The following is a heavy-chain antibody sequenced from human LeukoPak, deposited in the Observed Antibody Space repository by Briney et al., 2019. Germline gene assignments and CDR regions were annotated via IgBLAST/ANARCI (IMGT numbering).Heavy chain of an antibody. J-gene: IGHJ4*02. V-gene: IGHV5-51*01. CDR3: ATYSSGMAYDYFDY. D-gene: IGHD3-10*01. Sequence: GESLKISCKGSGYSFTSFWIGWVRQVPGKGLEWMGIIYPGDSDTRYSPSFQGQVTISADKSINTAYLQWSSLKASDTAMYYCATYSSGMAYDYFDYWGQGTLVTVSS. CDR1: GYSFTSFW. CDR2: IYPGDSDT.